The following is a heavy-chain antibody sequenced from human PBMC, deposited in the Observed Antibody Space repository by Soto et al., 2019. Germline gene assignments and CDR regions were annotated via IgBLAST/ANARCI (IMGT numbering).Heavy chain of an antibody. D-gene: IGHD2-2*01. CDR2: IIPISGTA. CDR3: ARSQGSSTSLEIYYYYYYGMDV. CDR1: GGTFSSYA. V-gene: IGHV1-69*01. Sequence: QVQLVQSGAEVKKPGSSVKVSCKASGGTFSSYAISWVRQAPRQGLEWMGGIIPISGTANYAQKFQGRVTITADESTSTAYMELSSLRSEDTAVNYCARSQGSSTSLEIYYYYYYGMDVWGQGTTVTVSS. J-gene: IGHJ6*02.